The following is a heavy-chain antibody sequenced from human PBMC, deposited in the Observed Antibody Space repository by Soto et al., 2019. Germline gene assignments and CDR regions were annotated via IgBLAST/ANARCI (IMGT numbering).Heavy chain of an antibody. Sequence: SETLSLTCAVSGGSISSGGYSWSWIRQPPGKGLEWIGYMYHSGSTYYNPSLKSRVTISIDRSKNQFSLKLSSVTAADTAVYYCARVPDDWGQGILVNVFS. CDR2: MYHSGST. J-gene: IGHJ4*02. CDR3: ARVPDD. D-gene: IGHD2-2*01. V-gene: IGHV4-30-2*01. CDR1: GGSISSGGYS.